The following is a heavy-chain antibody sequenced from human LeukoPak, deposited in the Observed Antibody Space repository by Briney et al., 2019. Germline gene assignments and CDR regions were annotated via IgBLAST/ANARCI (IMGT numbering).Heavy chain of an antibody. CDR1: GFTFDDYA. Sequence: PGRSLRLSCAASGFTFDDYAMHWVRQAPGKGLEWVSGISRNSGSIGYADSVKGRFTISRDNAKNSLYLQMNSLRAEDTALYYCAKEGYSGSYYVHWGQGTLVTVSS. V-gene: IGHV3-9*01. CDR2: ISRNSGSI. D-gene: IGHD1-26*01. CDR3: AKEGYSGSYYVH. J-gene: IGHJ4*02.